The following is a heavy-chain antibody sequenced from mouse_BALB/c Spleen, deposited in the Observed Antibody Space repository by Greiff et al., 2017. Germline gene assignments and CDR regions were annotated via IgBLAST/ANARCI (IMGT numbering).Heavy chain of an antibody. CDR2: INPSNGRT. CDR1: GYTFTSYW. V-gene: IGHV1S81*02. J-gene: IGHJ3*01. CDR3: ASLRGYYDYEAWFAY. D-gene: IGHD2-4*01. Sequence: QVHVKQSGAELVKPGASVKLSCKASGYTFTSYWMHWVKQRPGQGLEWIGEINPSNGRTNYNEKFKSKATLTVDKSSSTAYMQLSSLTSEDSAVYYCASLRGYYDYEAWFAYWGQGTLVTVSA.